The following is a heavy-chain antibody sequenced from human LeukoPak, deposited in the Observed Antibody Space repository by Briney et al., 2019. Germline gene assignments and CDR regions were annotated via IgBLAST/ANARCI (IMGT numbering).Heavy chain of an antibody. CDR3: ARLFVAATGTGAYNWFDP. J-gene: IGHJ5*02. CDR2: LYYSGST. Sequence: SETLSLTCTVSGGSISSSNYYWGWIRQPPGKGLEWVGSLYYSGSTYYNPSLKSRVTISVDTSKNQFSLKLSSVTAADTAVYYCARLFVAATGTGAYNWFDPWGQGTLVTVSS. D-gene: IGHD6-13*01. CDR1: GGSISSSNYY. V-gene: IGHV4-39*01.